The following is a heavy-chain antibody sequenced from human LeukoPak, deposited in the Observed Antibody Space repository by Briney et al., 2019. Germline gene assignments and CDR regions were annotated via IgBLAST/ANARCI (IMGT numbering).Heavy chain of an antibody. CDR2: IYYSGST. CDR1: GGSISSGDYY. CDR3: ARGSYNWNYHGWFDP. D-gene: IGHD1-7*01. J-gene: IGHJ5*02. Sequence: SETLSLTCTVSGGSISSGDYYWSWIRQPPGKGLEWIGYIYYSGSTYYNPSLKSRVTITVDTSKNQFSLKLSSVTAADTAVYYCARGSYNWNYHGWFDPWGQGTLVTVSS. V-gene: IGHV4-30-4*08.